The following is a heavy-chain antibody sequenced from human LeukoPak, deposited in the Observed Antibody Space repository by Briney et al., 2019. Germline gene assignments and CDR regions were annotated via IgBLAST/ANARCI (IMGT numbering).Heavy chain of an antibody. V-gene: IGHV1-69*04. Sequence: SVKVSCKASGGTFSSYAISWVRQAPGQGLEWMGRIIPIFGVANYAQKFQGRVTITADKSTSTAYMELSSLRSEDTAVYYFAGDSYCSSTSCTDYWGQGTLVTVSS. CDR3: AGDSYCSSTSCTDY. J-gene: IGHJ4*02. CDR2: IIPIFGVA. CDR1: GGTFSSYA. D-gene: IGHD2-2*01.